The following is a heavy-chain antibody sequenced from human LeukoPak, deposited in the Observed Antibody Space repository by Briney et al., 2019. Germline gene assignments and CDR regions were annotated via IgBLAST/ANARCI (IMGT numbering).Heavy chain of an antibody. CDR2: IDYRGSA. CDR1: GGSISSSSFY. CDR3: ARRRTTGWHAFDI. J-gene: IGHJ3*02. Sequence: SETLSLTCTVSGGSISSSSFYWGWIRQPPGTGPEWIGSIDYRGSAYYNPSLKSRVTISGDTSKNQFSLKLSPVTAADTAVYYGARRRTTGWHAFDIWGQGTLVTVPS. D-gene: IGHD1-14*01. V-gene: IGHV4-39*01.